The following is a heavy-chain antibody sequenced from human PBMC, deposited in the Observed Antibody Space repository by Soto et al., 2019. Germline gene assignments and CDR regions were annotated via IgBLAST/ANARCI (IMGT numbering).Heavy chain of an antibody. CDR3: ATSFDYDIMDY. Sequence: GGSLRLSCAASGFTVFSNYMSWVRQAPGKGLEWVSVIYSGGSTYYADSVKGRFTISRDNSKNTLYLQMNSLRAEDTAIYYCATSFDYDIMDYWGRGTLVTVSS. D-gene: IGHD3-9*01. V-gene: IGHV3-53*01. J-gene: IGHJ4*02. CDR1: GFTVFSNY. CDR2: IYSGGST.